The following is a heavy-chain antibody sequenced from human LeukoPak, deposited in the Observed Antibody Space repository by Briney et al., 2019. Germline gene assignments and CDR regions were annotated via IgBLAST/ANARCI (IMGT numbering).Heavy chain of an antibody. Sequence: PGGSLRLSCAASGFTFDDYAMHWVRQAPGKGLEWVSDTSWNSGSIGYADSVKGRFTISRDNAKNSLYLQMNSLRAEDTALYYCANVLKGYWGQGTLVTVSS. CDR3: ANVLKGY. V-gene: IGHV3-9*01. CDR2: TSWNSGSI. J-gene: IGHJ4*02. CDR1: GFTFDDYA.